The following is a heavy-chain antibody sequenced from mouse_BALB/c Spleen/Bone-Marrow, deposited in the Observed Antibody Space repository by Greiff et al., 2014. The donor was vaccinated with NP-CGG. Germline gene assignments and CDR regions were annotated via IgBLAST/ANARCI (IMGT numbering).Heavy chain of an antibody. V-gene: IGHV3-2*02. CDR3: ARRYYDYDFYAMDY. Sequence: VQLQQSGPGLVKPSQSLSLTCTVTGYSITSDYAWNWIRPFPGNKLEWMGYISYSGSTSYNPSLKSRISITRDTSKNQFFLQLNSVTTEDTATYYCARRYYDYDFYAMDYWGQGTSVTVSS. CDR2: ISYSGST. D-gene: IGHD2-4*01. CDR1: GYSITSDYA. J-gene: IGHJ4*01.